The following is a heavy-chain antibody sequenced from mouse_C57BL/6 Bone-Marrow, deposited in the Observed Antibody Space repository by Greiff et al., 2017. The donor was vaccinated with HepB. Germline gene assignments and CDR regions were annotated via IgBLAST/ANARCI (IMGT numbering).Heavy chain of an antibody. Sequence: QVQLQQPGAELVMPGASVKLSCKASGYTFTSYWMHWVKQRPGQGLEWIGEIDPSDSYTNYNQKFKGKSTLTVDKSSSTAYMQLSSQTSEDSAVYYCARGGLLRPDWFAYWGQGTLVTVSA. V-gene: IGHV1-69*01. CDR1: GYTFTSYW. CDR2: IDPSDSYT. CDR3: ARGGLLRPDWFAY. J-gene: IGHJ3*01. D-gene: IGHD1-2*01.